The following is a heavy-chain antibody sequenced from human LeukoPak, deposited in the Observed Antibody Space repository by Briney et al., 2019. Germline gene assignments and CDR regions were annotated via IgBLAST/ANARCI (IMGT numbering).Heavy chain of an antibody. CDR1: GFTFSSYS. Sequence: PGGSLRLSCAASGFTFSSYSMNWVRQAPGKGLEWVSSISSSSSYIYYADSVKGRFTISRDNAKNSLYLQMNSLRAEDTAVYYCARDMQVGYYDSSGYYGYWGQGTLVTVSS. V-gene: IGHV3-21*01. CDR3: ARDMQVGYYDSSGYYGY. J-gene: IGHJ4*02. D-gene: IGHD3-22*01. CDR2: ISSSSSYI.